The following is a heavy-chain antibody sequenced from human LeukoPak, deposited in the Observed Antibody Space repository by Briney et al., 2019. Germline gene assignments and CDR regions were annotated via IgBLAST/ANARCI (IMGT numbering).Heavy chain of an antibody. V-gene: IGHV1-2*02. CDR3: ASIEAGYGSGSYSAY. CDR1: GYTFTGYY. Sequence: ASVTLSCKASGYTFTGYYMLWVRQAPGQGLEWMGWINPNSGGTNYAQKFQGRVTMTRDTSISTAYMELSRLRSDDTAVYYCASIEAGYGSGSYSAYWGQGTLVTVSS. CDR2: INPNSGGT. J-gene: IGHJ4*02. D-gene: IGHD3-10*01.